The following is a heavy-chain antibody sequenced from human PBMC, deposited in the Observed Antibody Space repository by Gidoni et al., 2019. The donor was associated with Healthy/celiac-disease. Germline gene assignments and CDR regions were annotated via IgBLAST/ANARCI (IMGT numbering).Heavy chain of an antibody. J-gene: IGHJ4*02. V-gene: IGHV1-3*01. D-gene: IGHD1-26*01. CDR2: INAGNGNT. Sequence: QVQLVQSGAEVKKPGASVKVSCKASGYTFISYAMHWVRQAPGQRLEWMGWINAGNGNTKYSQKFQGRVTITRDTSASTAYMELSSLRSEDTAVYYCAREDGTRTKSLDYWGQGTLVIVS. CDR3: AREDGTRTKSLDY. CDR1: GYTFISYA.